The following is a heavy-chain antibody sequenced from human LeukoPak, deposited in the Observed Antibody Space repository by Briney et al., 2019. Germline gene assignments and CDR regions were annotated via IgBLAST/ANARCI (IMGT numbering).Heavy chain of an antibody. CDR3: TRADILTGPFY. CDR2: IKQDGSEK. Sequence: QAGGSLRLSCAASGFTFNSYWMSWVRQAPGKGLEWVANIKQDGSEKYCVDSVKGRFTISRDNAKNSLYLQMNSLRVEDTAVYYCTRADILTGPFYWGQGTLVTVSS. V-gene: IGHV3-7*03. CDR1: GFTFNSYW. J-gene: IGHJ4*02. D-gene: IGHD3-9*01.